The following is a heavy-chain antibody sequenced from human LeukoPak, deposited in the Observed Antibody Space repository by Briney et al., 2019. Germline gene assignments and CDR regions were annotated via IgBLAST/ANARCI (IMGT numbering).Heavy chain of an antibody. D-gene: IGHD2-15*01. J-gene: IGHJ1*01. Sequence: PGGSLRLSCVGFGLFLPIYGMAWVRHPPGKGLEWVSSITGSGDRTYSADSMKGRFTISRDHSKNTLYLQMNNLLAQDTTVYYCAKGEGDRCYSRVQHWGQGTLGTVSS. V-gene: IGHV3-23*01. CDR3: AKGEGDRCYSRVQH. CDR2: ITGSGDRT. CDR1: GLFLPIYG.